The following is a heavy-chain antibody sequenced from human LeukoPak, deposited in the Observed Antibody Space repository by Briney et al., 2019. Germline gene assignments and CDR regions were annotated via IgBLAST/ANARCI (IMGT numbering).Heavy chain of an antibody. CDR2: IRHSGST. D-gene: IGHD5-18*01. J-gene: IGHJ4*02. CDR3: ARDPGGIQLWQFDF. CDR1: GYSIINDYY. Sequence: SETLSLTCSVSGYSIINDYYWGWIRQPPGKGLEWIGSIRHSGSTYYNPSLKSRVTISVDTSKNQFSLKMRSVTAADTAVYFCARDPGGIQLWQFDFWGQGILVTVSS. V-gene: IGHV4-38-2*02.